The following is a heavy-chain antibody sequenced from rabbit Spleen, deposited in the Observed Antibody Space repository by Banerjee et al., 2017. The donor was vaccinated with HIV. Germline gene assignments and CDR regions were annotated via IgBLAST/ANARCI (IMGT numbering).Heavy chain of an antibody. D-gene: IGHD4-2*01. CDR3: ARDAAGREDFNL. CDR2: IDVGRSGST. CDR1: GFSLSSDH. V-gene: IGHV1S40*01. Sequence: QSLEESGGGLVKPGASLTLTCKASGFSLSSDHMCWVRQAPGKGLEWIACIDVGRSGSTYYATWARGRFTISKTSSTTVTLQMTSLTAADTATYFCARDAAGREDFNLWGQGTLVTVS. J-gene: IGHJ4*01.